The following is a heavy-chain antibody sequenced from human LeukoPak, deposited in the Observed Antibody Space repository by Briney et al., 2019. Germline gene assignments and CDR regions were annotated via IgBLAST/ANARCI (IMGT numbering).Heavy chain of an antibody. D-gene: IGHD3-3*01. CDR2: IYHSGST. CDR3: ARQNYDLWSGL. V-gene: IGHV4-38-2*01. J-gene: IGHJ4*02. Sequence: SETLSLTCAVSGYSISSGYYWGWIRQPPGKGLEWIGSIYHSGSTYYNPSLKSRVTISVDTSKNQFSLKLSSVTAADTAVYYCARQNYDLWSGLWGQGTLVTVSS. CDR1: GYSISSGYY.